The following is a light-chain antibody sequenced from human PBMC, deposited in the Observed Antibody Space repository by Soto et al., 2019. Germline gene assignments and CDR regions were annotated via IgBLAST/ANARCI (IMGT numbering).Light chain of an antibody. J-gene: IGKJ2*01. Sequence: AIRMTQSPSSFSASTGDRVTITCRASQGISSYLAWYQQKPGKAPKLLIYAASTLQSGVPSRFSGSGSGTDFTLTISGLQSEDFATYYCQQYYSNPPPLGQGTKLEIK. CDR2: AAS. CDR1: QGISSY. CDR3: QQYYSNPPP. V-gene: IGKV1-8*01.